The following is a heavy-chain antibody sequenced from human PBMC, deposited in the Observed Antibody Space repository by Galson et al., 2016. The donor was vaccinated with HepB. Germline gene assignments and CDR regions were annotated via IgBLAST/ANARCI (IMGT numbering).Heavy chain of an antibody. CDR1: GFTFSSYW. V-gene: IGHV3-74*01. J-gene: IGHJ4*02. CDR2: ISGDGSST. D-gene: IGHD1-26*01. CDR3: SRHSGSRHTIDY. Sequence: SLRLSCAASGFTFSSYWMHWVRQAPGKGLVWVSCISGDGSSTNYADSVKGRFTISRDNAKNTVYLRMNSLRAEDTAVYYCSRHSGSRHTIDYWGQGTLVTVSS.